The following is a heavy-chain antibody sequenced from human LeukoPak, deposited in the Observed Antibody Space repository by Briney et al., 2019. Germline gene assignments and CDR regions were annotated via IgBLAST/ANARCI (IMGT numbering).Heavy chain of an antibody. Sequence: GGSLRLSCAASGFTFSSAWMKWVRQAPGKGLEWVGRIKSKYSGETANYAAPVKGRFTISRDDSKNVLYSQMNSLRVEDTAVYYCATGYADTWHDGYWGQGTLVTVSS. CDR1: GFTFSSAW. J-gene: IGHJ4*02. D-gene: IGHD1-1*01. V-gene: IGHV3-15*07. CDR2: IKSKYSGETA. CDR3: ATGYADTWHDGY.